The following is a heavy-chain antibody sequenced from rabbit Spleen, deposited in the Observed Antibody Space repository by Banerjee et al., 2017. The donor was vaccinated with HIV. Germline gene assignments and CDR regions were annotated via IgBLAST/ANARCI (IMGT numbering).Heavy chain of an antibody. D-gene: IGHD1-1*01. CDR2: INTITGTA. CDR1: GFSFSDRDV. CDR3: ARDLPDIIGWNFDF. V-gene: IGHV1S45*01. Sequence: QEQLEESGGGLVKPEGSLTLTYKAPGFSFSDRDVMCWVRQAPGKGLEWIACINTITGTAVYATWAKGRFTISKTSSTTVALQMTSLTAADTAIYFCARDLPDIIGWNFDFWGPGTLVTVS. J-gene: IGHJ4*01.